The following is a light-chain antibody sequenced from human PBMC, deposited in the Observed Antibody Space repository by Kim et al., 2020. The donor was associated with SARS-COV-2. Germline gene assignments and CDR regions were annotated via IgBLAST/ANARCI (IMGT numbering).Light chain of an antibody. J-gene: IGKJ4*01. CDR2: DVS. CDR1: QCVSSY. Sequence: SSSPGERAPLTCRASQCVSSYLRWYQQKPGQAPRLLISDVSNRATGTPPRFSGSGSGTDFTLTISSREPEDCAVYYCQQRSTWPLTFGRGTKVEI. CDR3: QQRSTWPLT. V-gene: IGKV3-11*01.